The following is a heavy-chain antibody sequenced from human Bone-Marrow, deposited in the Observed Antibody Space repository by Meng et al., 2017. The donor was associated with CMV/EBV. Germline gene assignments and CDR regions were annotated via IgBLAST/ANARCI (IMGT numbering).Heavy chain of an antibody. V-gene: IGHV3-7*01. CDR2: IKQDESEI. Sequence: ETLSLTCTVSGGSISSYYWSWVRQAPGKGLEWVGNIKQDESEIQYVGSVKGRFTITRDNPKNSLYLQMNYLRAEDTAVYYCVSRDSYYPDWGQGTLVTVSS. D-gene: IGHD1-26*01. J-gene: IGHJ4*02. CDR1: GGSISSYY. CDR3: VSRDSYYPD.